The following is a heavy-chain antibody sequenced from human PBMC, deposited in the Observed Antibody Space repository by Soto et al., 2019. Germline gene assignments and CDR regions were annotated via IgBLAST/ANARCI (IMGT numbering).Heavy chain of an antibody. CDR1: GASLSSGSYY. V-gene: IGHV4-61*01. CDR3: ARISYWIKDY. D-gene: IGHD1-1*01. CDR2: FYYTGTT. Sequence: SETLSLTCTVSGASLSSGSYYWSWIRQPPGKGLEWIGYFYYTGTTKYNPSLESRVTISADTSKHQFSLNLTSVTAADTAVYYVARISYWIKDYWGQGALVTVSS. J-gene: IGHJ4*02.